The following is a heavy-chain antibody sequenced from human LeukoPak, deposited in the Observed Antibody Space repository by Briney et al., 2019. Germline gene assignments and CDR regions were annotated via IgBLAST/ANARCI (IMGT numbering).Heavy chain of an antibody. J-gene: IGHJ6*02. Sequence: SVKVSCKASGYTFTSYGISWVRQAPGQGLEWMGRIIPILGIANYAQKFQGRVTITADKSTSTAYMELSSLRSEDTAVYYCARGSSDYYYYGMNVWGQGTTVIVSS. CDR3: ARGSSDYYYYGMNV. CDR1: GYTFTSYG. CDR2: IIPILGIA. V-gene: IGHV1-69*04. D-gene: IGHD1-26*01.